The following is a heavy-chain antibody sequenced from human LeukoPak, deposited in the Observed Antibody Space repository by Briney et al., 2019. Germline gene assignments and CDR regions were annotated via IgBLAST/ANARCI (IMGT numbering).Heavy chain of an antibody. V-gene: IGHV3-53*01. J-gene: IGHJ4*02. Sequence: GGSLRLSCAAAGFTVSSNYMGWVRQAPGKGLEWVSVIYSGGSTYYADSVKGRFTISRDNSKNTLFLQMNSLRAEDTAVYYCARAYNYGSGETFFDQWGQGTPVTVSS. D-gene: IGHD3-10*01. CDR1: GFTVSSNY. CDR3: ARAYNYGSGETFFDQ. CDR2: IYSGGST.